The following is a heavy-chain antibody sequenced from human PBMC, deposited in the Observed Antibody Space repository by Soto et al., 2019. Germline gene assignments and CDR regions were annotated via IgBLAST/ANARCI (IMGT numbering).Heavy chain of an antibody. J-gene: IGHJ3*01. CDR1: GFTFSSYA. CDR3: ARYIFVVAATYAFDF. CDR2: ISYDGSDK. Sequence: QVQLVESGGGVVQPGRSLRLSCAASGFTFSSYAMHWVRQAPGKGLEWVAVISYDGSDKYYADSVKGRFTISRDNSKNTLYLQKNSLRAEDTAGYYWARYIFVVAATYAFDFWGQGTIVPVSS. D-gene: IGHD2-21*02. V-gene: IGHV3-30-3*01.